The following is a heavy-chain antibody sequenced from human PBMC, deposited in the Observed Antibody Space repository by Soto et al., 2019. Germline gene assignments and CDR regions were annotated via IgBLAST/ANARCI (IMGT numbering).Heavy chain of an antibody. CDR3: ARGPHDRSGYYHDAFDI. CDR2: IIPIFGTA. J-gene: IGHJ3*02. CDR1: GGTFSSYA. V-gene: IGHV1-69*01. Sequence: QVQLVQSGAEVKKPGSSVKVSCKASGGTFSSYAISWERQAPGQGLEWMGGIIPIFGTANYAQKFQGRVTITADESTSTAYMELSSLRSEDTAVYYCARGPHDRSGYYHDAFDIWGQGTMVTVSS. D-gene: IGHD3-22*01.